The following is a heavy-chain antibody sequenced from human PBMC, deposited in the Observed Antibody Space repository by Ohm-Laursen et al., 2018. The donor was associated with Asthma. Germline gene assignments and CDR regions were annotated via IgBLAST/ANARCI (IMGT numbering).Heavy chain of an antibody. CDR2: IIPIFGTA. CDR1: GGTFSSYA. Sequence: GASVKVSCKASGGTFSSYAISWVRQAPGQGLEWMGGIIPIFGTANYAQKFQGRVTITADESTSTAYMELSSLRSEDPAVYYFPRDFGWSGYSFWGQGTLVPVSS. D-gene: IGHD3-3*01. CDR3: PRDFGWSGYSF. V-gene: IGHV1-69*13. J-gene: IGHJ4*02.